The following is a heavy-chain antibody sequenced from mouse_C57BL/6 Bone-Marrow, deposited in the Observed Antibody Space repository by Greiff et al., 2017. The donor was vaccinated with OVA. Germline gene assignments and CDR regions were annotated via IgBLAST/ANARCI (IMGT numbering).Heavy chain of an antibody. J-gene: IGHJ3*01. V-gene: IGHV5-9-1*02. D-gene: IGHD1-1*01. CDR2: ISSGGDYI. Sequence: EVKVVESGEGLVKPGGSLKLSCAASGFTFSSYAMSWVRQTPEKRLEWVAYISSGGDYIYYADTVKGRVTISRYNARNTLYLQRSSLKSEDTAMYYCTRGGYYGSGAYWGQGTLVTVSA. CDR3: TRGGYYGSGAY. CDR1: GFTFSSYA.